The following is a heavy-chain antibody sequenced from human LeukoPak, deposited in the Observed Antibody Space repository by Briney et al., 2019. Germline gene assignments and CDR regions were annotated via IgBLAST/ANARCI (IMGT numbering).Heavy chain of an antibody. Sequence: GASVKVSCKASGYTFTSYDINWVRQATGQGLEWMGWMNPNSGNTGYAQKFQGRVTMTRNTSISTAYMELSSLRSEDTAVYYCARTYFDWLGGVLGAFDIWGQGTMVTVSS. V-gene: IGHV1-8*01. J-gene: IGHJ3*02. CDR3: ARTYFDWLGGVLGAFDI. D-gene: IGHD3-9*01. CDR1: GYTFTSYD. CDR2: MNPNSGNT.